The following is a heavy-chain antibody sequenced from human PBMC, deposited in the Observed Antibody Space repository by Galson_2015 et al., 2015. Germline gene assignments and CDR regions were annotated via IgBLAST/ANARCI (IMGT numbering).Heavy chain of an antibody. V-gene: IGHV2-5*02. CDR2: IYWDDDK. Sequence: PALVKPTQTLTLTCTFSEFSLSTSGVGVGWIRQPPGKALEWLALIYWDDDKRYSPSLKGRLIITKDTSKNQVVLTMTHMDPVDTATYYCAHSHIDRSFDYWGQGTLVTVSS. D-gene: IGHD2-21*01. CDR3: AHSHIDRSFDY. J-gene: IGHJ4*02. CDR1: EFSLSTSGVG.